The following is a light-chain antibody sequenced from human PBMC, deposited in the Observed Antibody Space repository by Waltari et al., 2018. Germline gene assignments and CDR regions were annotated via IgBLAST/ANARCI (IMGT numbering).Light chain of an antibody. V-gene: IGLV2-23*02. J-gene: IGLJ1*01. CDR3: CSFVSGNSYV. CDR2: EVS. CDR1: SSDFGGYHR. Sequence: QSALTQPASVSGSPGQSITISCTGTSSDFGGYHRFSWYQQHPGKAPKLIIYEVSQRPSGVSNRFSGSKSGNTASLTISGLQAEDEADYYCCSFVSGNSYVFGGGTMVAVL.